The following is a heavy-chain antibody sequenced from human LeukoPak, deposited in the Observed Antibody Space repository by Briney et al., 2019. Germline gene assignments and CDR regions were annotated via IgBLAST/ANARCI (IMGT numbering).Heavy chain of an antibody. Sequence: KPGGSLRLSCAASGFTFSGYWMTWVRQAPGKGLEWVSSISSSSSYIYYADSVKGRFTISRDNAKNSLYLQMNSLRAEDTAVYYCARKAPSDWYFDLWGRGTLVTVSS. CDR2: ISSSSSYI. CDR3: ARKAPSDWYFDL. V-gene: IGHV3-21*01. CDR1: GFTFSGYW. D-gene: IGHD3-3*01. J-gene: IGHJ2*01.